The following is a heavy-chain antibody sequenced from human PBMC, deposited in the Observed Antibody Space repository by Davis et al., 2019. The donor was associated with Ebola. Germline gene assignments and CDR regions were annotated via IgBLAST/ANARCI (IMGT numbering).Heavy chain of an antibody. CDR3: ARDGKPGYFVEY. CDR2: ISTYNDNT. D-gene: IGHD4-23*01. J-gene: IGHJ4*02. V-gene: IGHV1-18*01. CDR1: GYTFTSYG. Sequence: ASVKVSCKASGYTFTSYGISWVRQTPGQGLEWMGWISTYNDNTNYVQELQGRVIMTTDTSTSTAYMELRSLGYDDTAVYYCARDGKPGYFVEYWGQGTLVTVSS.